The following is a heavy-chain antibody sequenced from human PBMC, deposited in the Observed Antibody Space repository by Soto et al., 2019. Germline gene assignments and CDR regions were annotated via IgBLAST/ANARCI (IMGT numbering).Heavy chain of an antibody. Sequence: GASVKVSCKASGYTFTSYGISWVRQAPGQGLEWMGWISGYNGNTKYARKLQGRVTLTTDTSATTAYMELRGLRSDDTAVYYCARGGSSWSAEYYEHWGQGTLVTVSS. CDR3: ARGGSSWSAEYYEH. D-gene: IGHD6-13*01. J-gene: IGHJ1*01. V-gene: IGHV1-18*01. CDR2: ISGYNGNT. CDR1: GYTFTSYG.